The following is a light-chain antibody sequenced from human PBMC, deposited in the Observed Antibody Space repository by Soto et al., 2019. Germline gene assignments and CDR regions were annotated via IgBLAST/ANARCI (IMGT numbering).Light chain of an antibody. CDR3: HSYDSSLRVV. CDR1: SSNIGAGYD. J-gene: IGLJ3*02. Sequence: QSVLTQPPSVSGAPGQRVTLSCTGSSSNIGAGYDVHWYQQLPGTAPKLLIYGNSNRPSGVPDRLSGSKSGTSASLAITGLQAEDEADYYCHSYDSSLRVVFGGGTKLTVL. CDR2: GNS. V-gene: IGLV1-40*01.